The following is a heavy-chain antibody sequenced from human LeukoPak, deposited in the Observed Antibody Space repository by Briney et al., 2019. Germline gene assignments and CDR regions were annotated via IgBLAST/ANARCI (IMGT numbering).Heavy chain of an antibody. CDR1: GFTFSNYW. CDR3: AKDRPTVVTRRHYFDY. Sequence: PGGSLRLSCAASGFTFSNYWMSWVRQAPGKGLEWVSAISGSGGSTYYADSVKGRFTISRDNSKNTLFLQMNSLRAEDTAVYYCAKDRPTVVTRRHYFDYWGQGTLVTVPS. J-gene: IGHJ4*02. V-gene: IGHV3-23*01. CDR2: ISGSGGST. D-gene: IGHD4-23*01.